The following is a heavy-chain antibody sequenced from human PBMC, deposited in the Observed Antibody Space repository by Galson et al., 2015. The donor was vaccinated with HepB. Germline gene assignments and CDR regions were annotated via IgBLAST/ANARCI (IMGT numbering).Heavy chain of an antibody. V-gene: IGHV1-24*01. CDR1: GYTLTELS. CDR2: FDPEDGET. CDR3: ATGVGSGYYRDSDY. J-gene: IGHJ4*02. Sequence: SVKVSCKVSGYTLTELSMHWVRQAPGKGLEWMGGFDPEDGETIYAQKFQGRVTMTEDTSTDTAYMELSSLRSKDTAVYYCATGVGSGYYRDSDYWGQGTLVTVSS. D-gene: IGHD3-22*01.